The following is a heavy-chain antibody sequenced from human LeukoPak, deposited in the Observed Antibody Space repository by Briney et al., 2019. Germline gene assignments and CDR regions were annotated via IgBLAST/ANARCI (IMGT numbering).Heavy chain of an antibody. CDR2: IYPGDSDT. Sequence: GESLKISCKGSGYSFTSYWIGWVRQMPGKGLEWMGIIYPGDSDTRYSPSFQGQVTISADKSISTAYLQWSSRKASDTAMYYCARPWSWAVAGRTPFDYWGQGTLVTVSS. V-gene: IGHV5-51*01. CDR1: GYSFTSYW. D-gene: IGHD6-19*01. J-gene: IGHJ4*02. CDR3: ARPWSWAVAGRTPFDY.